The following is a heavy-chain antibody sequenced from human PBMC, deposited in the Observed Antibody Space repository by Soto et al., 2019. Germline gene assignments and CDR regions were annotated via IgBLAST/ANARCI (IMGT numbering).Heavy chain of an antibody. V-gene: IGHV3-23*01. D-gene: IGHD5-12*01. CDR3: AKDKEVATIGGAFVY. Sequence: EVQLLESGGGLVQPGGSLRLSCAASGITFSSYAMNWVRQAPGKGLEWVSVISNRGDTTYYADSVKGRFTISRDNSKNPLYRQLNRLRAEDTAMYYCAKDKEVATIGGAFVYWGQGTLLTVSS. CDR2: ISNRGDTT. J-gene: IGHJ4*02. CDR1: GITFSSYA.